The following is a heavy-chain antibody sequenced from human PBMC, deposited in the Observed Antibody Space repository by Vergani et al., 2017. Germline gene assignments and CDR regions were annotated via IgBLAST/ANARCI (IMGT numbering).Heavy chain of an antibody. J-gene: IGHJ5*02. Sequence: QLQLQESGPGLVKPSATLSLTCSVSGASIRSSNYYWGWIRQPPGTGLEWIASIYYSWSTNYNPSLKSRVTISVDTSKNQFSLKLGSVTAADTAVYFCARHSTVEWLVKLGWIDPWGQGILVTVSS. CDR1: GASIRSSNYY. D-gene: IGHD6-19*01. CDR3: ARHSTVEWLVKLGWIDP. V-gene: IGHV4-39*01. CDR2: IYYSWST.